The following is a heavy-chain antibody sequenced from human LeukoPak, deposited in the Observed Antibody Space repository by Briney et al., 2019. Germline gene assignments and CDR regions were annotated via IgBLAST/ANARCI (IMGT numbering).Heavy chain of an antibody. D-gene: IGHD3-3*01. CDR1: GGSISSYY. Sequence: PSETLSLTCTVSGGSISSYYWNWIRHPPGKGLEWIGCIYYSGSTNYNPSLKSRVTISVDRSKNQFSLKLSSVTAADTAVYYCARGYDFWSGYYPPGGFDPWGQGTLVTVSS. CDR2: IYYSGST. V-gene: IGHV4-59*12. CDR3: ARGYDFWSGYYPPGGFDP. J-gene: IGHJ5*02.